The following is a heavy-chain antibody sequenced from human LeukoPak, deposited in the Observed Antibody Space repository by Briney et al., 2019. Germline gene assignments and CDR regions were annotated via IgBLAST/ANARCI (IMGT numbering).Heavy chain of an antibody. CDR3: ARAGYYDSSGYGVDYYYYYMDV. V-gene: IGHV1-2*02. D-gene: IGHD3-22*01. CDR1: GYTFIGYC. Sequence: ASVKVSCKASGYTFIGYCMHWVRQAPGQGLEWMGWINPNSGGTNYAQKFQGRVTMTRDTSISTAYMELSRLRSDDTAVYYCARAGYYDSSGYGVDYYYYYMDVWGKGTTVTVSS. J-gene: IGHJ6*03. CDR2: INPNSGGT.